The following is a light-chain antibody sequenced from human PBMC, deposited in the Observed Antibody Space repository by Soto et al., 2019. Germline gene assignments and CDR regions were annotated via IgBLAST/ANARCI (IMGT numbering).Light chain of an antibody. CDR2: ENN. Sequence: QSVLTQPPSVSAAPGQKVTISCSGSSSNIGNNYVSWYQQLPGTAPKLLIYENNKRPSGIPDRFSGSKSGTSATLGITGLQTGDEADYYCGTWDYSLSSVVFGGGTKVTVL. CDR3: GTWDYSLSSVV. J-gene: IGLJ2*01. V-gene: IGLV1-51*02. CDR1: SSNIGNNY.